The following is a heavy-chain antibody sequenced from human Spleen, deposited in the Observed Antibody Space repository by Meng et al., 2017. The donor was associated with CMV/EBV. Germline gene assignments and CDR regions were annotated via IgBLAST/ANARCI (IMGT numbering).Heavy chain of an antibody. D-gene: IGHD3-16*01. V-gene: IGHV3-21*01. J-gene: IGHJ6*02. Sequence: GGSLRLSCAASGFTLRNYEMNWVRQAPGKGLEWVSSISSSGSYKYFADSVKGRFTISRDNAKNSLYLQMNSLRAEDTAVYYCARGHYDYVWGSYSYYYGMDVWGQGTTVTVSS. CDR2: ISSSGSYK. CDR1: GFTLRNYE. CDR3: ARGHYDYVWGSYSYYYGMDV.